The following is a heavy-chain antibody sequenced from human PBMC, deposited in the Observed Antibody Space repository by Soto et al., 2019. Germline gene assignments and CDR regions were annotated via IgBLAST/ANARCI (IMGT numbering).Heavy chain of an antibody. Sequence: WGSLRLSCAASGFTFSVQWMSWVRQAPGKGLEWVATINQDVSERYYVDSVKGRFSISRDNAKNSLYLQMNSLRAEDTAVYYCTTEEWYYSPSWGQGTLVTVSS. CDR2: INQDVSER. CDR3: TTEEWYYSPS. J-gene: IGHJ5*02. D-gene: IGHD3-3*01. V-gene: IGHV3-7*03. CDR1: GFTFSVQW.